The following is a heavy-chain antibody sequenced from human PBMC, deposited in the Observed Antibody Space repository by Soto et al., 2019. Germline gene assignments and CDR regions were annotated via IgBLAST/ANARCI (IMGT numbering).Heavy chain of an antibody. Sequence: EVQLVESGGGLVKPGGSLRLSCAASGFTFSSYSMNWVRQAPGKGLEWVSSISSSSSYIYYADSVKGRITISRDNAKNSLYLQMNSLRAVDTAVYYCARVGFWNYDFWSGSGDYWIDYWGQGTLVTVSS. V-gene: IGHV3-21*01. CDR1: GFTFSSYS. CDR2: ISSSSSYI. CDR3: ARVGFWNYDFWSGSGDYWIDY. J-gene: IGHJ4*02. D-gene: IGHD3-3*01.